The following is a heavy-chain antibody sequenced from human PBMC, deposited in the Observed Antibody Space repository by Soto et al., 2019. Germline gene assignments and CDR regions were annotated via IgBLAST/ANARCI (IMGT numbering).Heavy chain of an antibody. CDR3: TRAEGYCSSTSCYTSDY. D-gene: IGHD2-2*02. CDR1: GFTFGDYA. Sequence: PGGSLRLSCTASGFTFGDYAMSWVRQAPGKGLEWVGFIRSKAYGGTTEYAASVKGRFTISRDDSKSIAYLQMNSLKTEGTAVYYCTRAEGYCSSTSCYTSDYWGQGTLVTVSA. J-gene: IGHJ4*02. CDR2: IRSKAYGGTT. V-gene: IGHV3-49*04.